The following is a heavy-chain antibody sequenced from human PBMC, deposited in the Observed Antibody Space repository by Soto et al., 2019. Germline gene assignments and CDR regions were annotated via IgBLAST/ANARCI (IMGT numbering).Heavy chain of an antibody. CDR3: ARDTVPNSINRHYYYYGMDV. Sequence: PGGSLRLSCAASGFTFSSYWMHWVRQAPGKGLVWVSRINSDGSSTSYADSVKGRFTISRDNAKNTLYLQMNSLRAEDTAVYYCARDTVPNSINRHYYYYGMDVWGQGTTVTVSS. J-gene: IGHJ6*02. CDR2: INSDGSST. CDR1: GFTFSSYW. V-gene: IGHV3-74*01. D-gene: IGHD4-17*01.